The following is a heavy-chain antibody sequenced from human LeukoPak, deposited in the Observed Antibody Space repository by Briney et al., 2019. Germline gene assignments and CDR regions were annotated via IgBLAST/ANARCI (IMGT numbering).Heavy chain of an antibody. Sequence: GGSLRLSCAASGFTFSSYGMHWVRQAPGKGLEWVAVISYDGSNKYYADSVKGRFTISRDNSKNTLYLQMNSLRVDDTAMYYCARDAVTGYSSGWYKPFPFDYWGQGSLVTVSS. CDR2: ISYDGSNK. J-gene: IGHJ4*02. CDR1: GFTFSSYG. V-gene: IGHV3-30*03. D-gene: IGHD6-19*01. CDR3: ARDAVTGYSSGWYKPFPFDY.